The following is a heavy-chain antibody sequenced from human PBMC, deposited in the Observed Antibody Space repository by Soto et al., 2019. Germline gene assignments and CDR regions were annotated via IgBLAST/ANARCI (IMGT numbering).Heavy chain of an antibody. J-gene: IGHJ4*02. CDR2: ISYDGSNK. Sequence: QVQLVESGGGVVQPGRSLRLSCAASGFTFSSYGMHWVRQAPGKGLEWVAVISYDGSNKYYADSVKGRFTISRDNSKNTLYLQMNSLRAEDMAVYYCAKNRLVEMAPFDYWGQGTLVTVSS. D-gene: IGHD2-15*01. V-gene: IGHV3-30*18. CDR1: GFTFSSYG. CDR3: AKNRLVEMAPFDY.